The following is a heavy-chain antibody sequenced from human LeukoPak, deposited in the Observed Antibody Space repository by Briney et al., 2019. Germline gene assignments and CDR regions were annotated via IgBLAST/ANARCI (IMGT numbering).Heavy chain of an antibody. Sequence: PGGSLRLSCAASGFTFSNHGMNWVRQAPGKGLEWVSGISPSGDITYYADSVTGRFTISRDNSKNTVHLQMNSLRVEDTAVYFCAREVAGRIEYWGQGALVTVSS. CDR1: GFTFSNHG. CDR2: ISPSGDIT. D-gene: IGHD6-19*01. V-gene: IGHV3-23*01. J-gene: IGHJ4*02. CDR3: AREVAGRIEY.